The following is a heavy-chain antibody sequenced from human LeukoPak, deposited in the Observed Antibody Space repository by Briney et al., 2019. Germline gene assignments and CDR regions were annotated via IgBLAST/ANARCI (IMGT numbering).Heavy chain of an antibody. V-gene: IGHV4-59*01. J-gene: IGHJ5*02. CDR3: ARDNGSSEWAWFDP. CDR2: IYYSGST. CDR1: GGSISSYY. Sequence: PSETLSLTCTVSGGSISSYYWSWIRQPPGKGLQWIGYIYYSGSTNYNPSLKSRVTISVDTSKNQFSLKPSSVTAADTAVYYCARDNGSSEWAWFDPWGQGTLVTVSS. D-gene: IGHD6-13*01.